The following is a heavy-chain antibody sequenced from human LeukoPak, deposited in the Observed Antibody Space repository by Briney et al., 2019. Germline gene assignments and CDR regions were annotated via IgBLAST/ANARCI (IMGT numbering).Heavy chain of an antibody. Sequence: ASVKVSCKASGYTFTGYYMHWVRQAPGQGLEWMGWINPNSGGTNYAQKFQGRVTMTRDTSISTAYMELSRLRSDDTAVYYCARVESIQGGYYFDYWGQGTRVSVSS. J-gene: IGHJ4*02. D-gene: IGHD3-16*01. CDR3: ARVESIQGGYYFDY. V-gene: IGHV1-2*02. CDR2: INPNSGGT. CDR1: GYTFTGYY.